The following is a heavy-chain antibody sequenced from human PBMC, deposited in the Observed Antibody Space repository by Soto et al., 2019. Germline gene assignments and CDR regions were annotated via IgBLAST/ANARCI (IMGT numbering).Heavy chain of an antibody. D-gene: IGHD3-10*01. CDR3: VRGRVINLHYDAFDI. CDR2: IYSGGST. Sequence: GGSLRLCCAASGFTVSSNYMSWVRQAPGKGLEWVSVIYSGGSTYYADSVKGRFTISRDNSKNTLYLQMNSLRAEDTAVYYCVRGRVINLHYDAFDIWGQGTMVTVS. J-gene: IGHJ3*02. CDR1: GFTVSSNY. V-gene: IGHV3-66*01.